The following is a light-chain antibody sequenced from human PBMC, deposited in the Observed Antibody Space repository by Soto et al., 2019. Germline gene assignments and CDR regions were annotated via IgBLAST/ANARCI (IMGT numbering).Light chain of an antibody. J-gene: IGKJ2*01. CDR3: QQYYSGLPYT. V-gene: IGKV4-1*01. Sequence: DIVMTQSPDSLAVSLGERATINCMSSQSVLYSSNNKNYLAWYQQRPGQPPKLLIYLASTRESGVPERFSGSGSGTHFTLSISSLQAEDVAVYYCQQYYSGLPYTFGQGTQLEIK. CDR2: LAS. CDR1: QSVLYSSNNKNY.